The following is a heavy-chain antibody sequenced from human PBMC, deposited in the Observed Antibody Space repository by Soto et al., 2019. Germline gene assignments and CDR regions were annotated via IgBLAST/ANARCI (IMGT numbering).Heavy chain of an antibody. V-gene: IGHV3-33*01. Sequence: QVQLAESGGGVVQPGRSLRLSCAASGFSFNNHGMHWVRQAPGKGLEWVAVIWYDGSYKYYADSVKGRFTISRDNSKKTLDLQMNSPRAEDTALYYRARQHIVSYHFVSWGQGTLVTVSS. J-gene: IGHJ4*02. D-gene: IGHD2-21*01. CDR3: ARQHIVSYHFVS. CDR1: GFSFNNHG. CDR2: IWYDGSYK.